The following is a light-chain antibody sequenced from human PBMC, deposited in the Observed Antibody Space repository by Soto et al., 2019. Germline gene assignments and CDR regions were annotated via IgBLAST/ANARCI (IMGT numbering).Light chain of an antibody. Sequence: QSVLTQPASVSGSPGQSITISCTGTSSDVGAYNYVSWYRQHPGEAPKLMIYDVTNRPSGVSNRFSGSKSGNTASLTVSGLQAEDEADYYCSSYTSYNTVIFGGGTKVTVL. CDR1: SSDVGAYNY. J-gene: IGLJ2*01. V-gene: IGLV2-14*01. CDR3: SSYTSYNTVI. CDR2: DVT.